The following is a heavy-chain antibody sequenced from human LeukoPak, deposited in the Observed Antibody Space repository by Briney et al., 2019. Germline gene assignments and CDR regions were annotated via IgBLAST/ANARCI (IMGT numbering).Heavy chain of an antibody. CDR3: ARDPGGSGWGAFDI. CDR2: IKPDGSET. CDR1: GFAFSKFF. D-gene: IGHD4-23*01. V-gene: IGHV3-7*05. J-gene: IGHJ3*02. Sequence: GGSLRLSCEASGFAFSKFFMAWVRQSSGKGLEWVADIKPDGSETYYKGSVEGRFTISRDNADNSLYLQMNSLRAEDTAVYYCARDPGGSGWGAFDIWGQGTMVPVSS.